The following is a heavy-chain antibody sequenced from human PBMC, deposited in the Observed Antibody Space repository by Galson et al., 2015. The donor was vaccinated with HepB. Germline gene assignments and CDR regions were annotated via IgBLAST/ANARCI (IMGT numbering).Heavy chain of an antibody. CDR3: ARETLVYDSSGYSHLPDAFDI. CDR2: ISSSSSYI. D-gene: IGHD3-22*01. V-gene: IGHV3-21*01. Sequence: SLRLSCAASGFTFSSYSMNWVRQAPGKGLEWVSSISSSSSYIYYADSVKGRFTISRDNAKNSLYLQMNSLRAEDTAVYYCARETLVYDSSGYSHLPDAFDIWGQGTMVTVSS. J-gene: IGHJ3*02. CDR1: GFTFSSYS.